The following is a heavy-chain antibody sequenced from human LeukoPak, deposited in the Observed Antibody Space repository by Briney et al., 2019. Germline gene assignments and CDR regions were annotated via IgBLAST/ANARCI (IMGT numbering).Heavy chain of an antibody. CDR2: ISSRGGAI. CDR3: ARIPQSSGHG. V-gene: IGHV3-11*04. Sequence: PGGSLRLSCAASGFTFSDYNMTWIRQAPGKGLEWISYISSRGGAIYNADSVKGRFTISRDNSKNTLYLQMNSLRAEDTAVYYCARIPQSSGHGWGQGTLVTVSS. J-gene: IGHJ4*02. CDR1: GFTFSDYN. D-gene: IGHD6-19*01.